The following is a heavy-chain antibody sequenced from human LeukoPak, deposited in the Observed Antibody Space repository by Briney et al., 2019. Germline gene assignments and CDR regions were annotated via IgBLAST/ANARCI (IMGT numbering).Heavy chain of an antibody. D-gene: IGHD2-2*01. CDR2: ISSSSSYI. J-gene: IGHJ4*02. V-gene: IGHV3-21*01. CDR3: ASTFVVVPAAIDY. CDR1: GFTFSSYS. Sequence: EGSLRLSCAASGFTFSSYSMNWVRQAPGKGLEWVSSISSSSSYIYYADSVKGRFTISRDNAKNSLYLQMNSLRAEDTAVYYCASTFVVVPAAIDYWGQGTLVTVSS.